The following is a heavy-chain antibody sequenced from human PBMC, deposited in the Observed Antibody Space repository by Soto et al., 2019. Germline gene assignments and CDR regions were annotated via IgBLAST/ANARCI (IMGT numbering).Heavy chain of an antibody. Sequence: QVQLVESGGGVVQPGRSLRLSCAASGFTFSSYAMHWVRQAPGKGLEWVAVISYDGSNKYYADSVKGRFTISRDNSKNTLYRQMDRLRAEDTAVYYWAGDRQPSGWSFDLWGRGTLVTVSS. J-gene: IGHJ2*01. D-gene: IGHD6-6*01. CDR3: AGDRQPSGWSFDL. V-gene: IGHV3-30-3*01. CDR2: ISYDGSNK. CDR1: GFTFSSYA.